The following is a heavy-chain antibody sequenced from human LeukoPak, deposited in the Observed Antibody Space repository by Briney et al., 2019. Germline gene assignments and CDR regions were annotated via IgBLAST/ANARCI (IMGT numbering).Heavy chain of an antibody. V-gene: IGHV4-30-4*01. CDR3: ARGGEGYNYVY. CDR1: GGSISSANYY. J-gene: IGHJ4*02. D-gene: IGHD5-24*01. Sequence: SETLSLTCTVSGGSISSANYYWNWIRQPPGKGLEWIGYISYSGSTHYNPSLKSRATISADTSKNQFSLKLTSMTAADTAVYHCARGGEGYNYVYWGQGTLVTVSS. CDR2: ISYSGST.